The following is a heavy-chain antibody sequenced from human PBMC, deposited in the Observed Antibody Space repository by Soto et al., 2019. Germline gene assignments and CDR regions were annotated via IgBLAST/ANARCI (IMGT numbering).Heavy chain of an antibody. J-gene: IGHJ5*02. V-gene: IGHV4-31*03. CDR3: ARSPGVEIVYGSWFDT. CDR2: IYYTGSA. D-gene: IGHD3-22*01. Sequence: QVQLQESGPGLVKPSQTLSLSCTVSGDSIGSGGFYWTWIRQHPRKGLGWIGHIYYTGSAYYNPSLRGRASMSVDTSKNQFSLRLYSVTAADTAVYYCARSPGVEIVYGSWFDTWGQGTQVTVAS. CDR1: GDSIGSGGFY.